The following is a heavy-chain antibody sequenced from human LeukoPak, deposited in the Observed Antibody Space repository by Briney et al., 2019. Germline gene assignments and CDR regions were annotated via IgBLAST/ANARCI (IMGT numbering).Heavy chain of an antibody. V-gene: IGHV3-48*01. D-gene: IGHD5-12*01. CDR1: GFTFSSYS. CDR3: ARATSAFDI. J-gene: IGHJ3*02. Sequence: KTGGSLRLSCAASGFTFSSYSMNWVRQAPGKGLEWVSYISSSSSTIYYADSAKGRFTISRDNAKNSLYLQMNSLRAEDTAVYYCARATSAFDIWGQGTMVTVSS. CDR2: ISSSSSTI.